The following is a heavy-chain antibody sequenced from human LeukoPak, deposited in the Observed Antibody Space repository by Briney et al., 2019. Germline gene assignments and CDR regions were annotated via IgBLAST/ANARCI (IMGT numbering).Heavy chain of an antibody. Sequence: PSETLSLTCTVSGDSISSSSYYWGWLRQPPGKGLEWIGSIYYSGSTYYNPSLKSRVTISVDTSKNQFSLKLSSVTAADTAVYYCARDSSGYYFYWGQGTLVTVSS. D-gene: IGHD3-22*01. CDR3: ARDSSGYYFY. CDR1: GDSISSSSYY. V-gene: IGHV4-39*01. J-gene: IGHJ4*02. CDR2: IYYSGST.